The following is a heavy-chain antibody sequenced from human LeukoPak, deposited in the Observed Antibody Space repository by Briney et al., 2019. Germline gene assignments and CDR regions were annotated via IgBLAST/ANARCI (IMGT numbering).Heavy chain of an antibody. D-gene: IGHD2/OR15-2a*01. CDR1: GGSTSSGDYY. CDR2: IYYSGSS. Sequence: PSETLSLTCTVSGGSTSSGDYYWSWIRQPPGKGLEWIGYIYYSGSSFYNPSLKSRVTISVDTSKTHVSLNLSSVTAADTAVYYCARGNNPYYFDYWGQGTLVTVSS. CDR3: ARGNNPYYFDY. V-gene: IGHV4-30-4*08. J-gene: IGHJ4*02.